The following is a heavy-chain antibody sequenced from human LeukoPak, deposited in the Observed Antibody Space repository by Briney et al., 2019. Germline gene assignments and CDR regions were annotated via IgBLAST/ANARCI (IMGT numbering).Heavy chain of an antibody. V-gene: IGHV4-34*01. Sequence: PSETLSLTCAVYGGSFSGYYWSWIRQPPGKGLEWIGEINHSGSTNYNPSLKSRVTISVDTSKNQFSLKLSSVTAADTAVYYCARDRPGYSYGIHYYWGQGTLVTVSS. D-gene: IGHD5-18*01. CDR3: ARDRPGYSYGIHYY. CDR1: GGSFSGYY. CDR2: INHSGST. J-gene: IGHJ4*02.